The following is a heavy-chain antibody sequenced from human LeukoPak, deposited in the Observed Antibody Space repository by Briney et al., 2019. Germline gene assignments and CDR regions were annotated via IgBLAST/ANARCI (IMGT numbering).Heavy chain of an antibody. D-gene: IGHD3-22*01. CDR1: GFTFSSYS. V-gene: IGHV3-21*01. CDR3: ARDYGTMMKNAFDI. CDR2: ISSSSSYI. Sequence: GGSLRLSCAASGFTFSSYSMNWVRQAPGKGLEWVSSISSSSSYIYYADPVKGRFTISRDNAKNSLYLQMNSLRAEDTAVYYCARDYGTMMKNAFDIWGQGTMVTVSS. J-gene: IGHJ3*02.